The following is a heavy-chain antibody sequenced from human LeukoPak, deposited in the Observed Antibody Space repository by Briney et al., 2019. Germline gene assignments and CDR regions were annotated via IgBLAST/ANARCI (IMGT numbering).Heavy chain of an antibody. CDR3: ATPRSFQWFGELEFDY. Sequence: GASVKVSCKASGGTFSSYAISWVRQAPGQGLEWMGGIIPIFGTANYAQKFQGRVTITTDESTSTAYMELSSLRSEDTAVYYCATPRSFQWFGELEFDYWGQGTLVTVSS. CDR2: IIPIFGTA. V-gene: IGHV1-69*05. J-gene: IGHJ4*02. CDR1: GGTFSSYA. D-gene: IGHD3-10*01.